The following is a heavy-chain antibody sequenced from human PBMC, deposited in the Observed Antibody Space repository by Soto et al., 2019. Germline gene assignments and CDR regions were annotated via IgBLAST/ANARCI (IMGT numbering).Heavy chain of an antibody. CDR3: AKVLGGGYSGYDEMDV. CDR2: ISGSGGST. CDR1: GFTFSSYG. J-gene: IGHJ6*04. D-gene: IGHD5-12*01. V-gene: IGHV3-23*01. Sequence: GGSLRLSCAASGFTFSSYGMNWVRQAPGKGLEWVSAISGSGGSTYYADSVKGRFTISRDNSKNTLYLQMNSLRAEDTAVYYCAKVLGGGYSGYDEMDVWGKGTTVTVSS.